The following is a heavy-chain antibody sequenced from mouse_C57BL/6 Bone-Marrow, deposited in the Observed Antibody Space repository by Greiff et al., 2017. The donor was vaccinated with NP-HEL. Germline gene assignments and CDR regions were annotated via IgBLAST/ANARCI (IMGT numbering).Heavy chain of an antibody. V-gene: IGHV1-26*01. J-gene: IGHJ3*01. D-gene: IGHD2-4*01. Sequence: EVQLQQSGPELVKPGASVKISCKASGYTFTDYYMNWVKQSHGKSLEWIGDINPNNGGTSYNQKFKGKATLTVDKSSSTAYMELRSLTSEDSAFYYCARSRIYYYYVWFAYWGQGTLVTVSA. CDR2: INPNNGGT. CDR1: GYTFTDYY. CDR3: ARSRIYYYYVWFAY.